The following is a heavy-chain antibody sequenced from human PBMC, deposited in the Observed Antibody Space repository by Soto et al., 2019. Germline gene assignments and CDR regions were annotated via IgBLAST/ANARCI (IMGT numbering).Heavy chain of an antibody. CDR1: GITFRSYG. V-gene: IGHV3-48*02. D-gene: IGHD6-19*01. CDR3: ATDRRGGWYGPGD. CDR2: ITSGSSSI. J-gene: IGHJ4*02. Sequence: GGALTLACEASGITFRSYGMHWVRQTPGKGLEWISYITSGSSSIFYADSVKGRFTISRDNANNSLYLQMNSLRDEDTAVYYCATDRRGGWYGPGDWGQGTLVTVSS.